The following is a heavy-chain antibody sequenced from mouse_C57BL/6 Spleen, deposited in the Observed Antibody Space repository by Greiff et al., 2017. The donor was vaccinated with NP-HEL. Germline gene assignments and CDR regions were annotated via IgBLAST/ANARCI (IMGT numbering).Heavy chain of an antibody. CDR3: PSGARYFDV. V-gene: IGHV14-4*01. Sequence: EVQLKESGAELVRPGASVKLSCTASGFNIKDDYMHWVKQRPEQGLEWIGWIDPENGDTEYASKFQGKATITADTSSNTAYLQLSSLTSEDTAVYYCPSGARYFDVWGTGTTVTVSS. D-gene: IGHD3-1*01. J-gene: IGHJ1*03. CDR1: GFNIKDDY. CDR2: IDPENGDT.